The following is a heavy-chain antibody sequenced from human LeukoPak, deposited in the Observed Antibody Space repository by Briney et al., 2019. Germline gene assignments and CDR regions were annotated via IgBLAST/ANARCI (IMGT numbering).Heavy chain of an antibody. CDR3: AKSGNTPFDI. Sequence: PGGSLRLSCAASGFTFSSYAMTWVRQAPGRGLEWVSAISGSGGSTYYADSVKGRFTISRDNSKNTLYLQMNSLRAEDTAVYFCAKSGNTPFDIWGQGTMVTVSS. J-gene: IGHJ3*02. D-gene: IGHD6-25*01. CDR2: ISGSGGST. CDR1: GFTFSSYA. V-gene: IGHV3-23*01.